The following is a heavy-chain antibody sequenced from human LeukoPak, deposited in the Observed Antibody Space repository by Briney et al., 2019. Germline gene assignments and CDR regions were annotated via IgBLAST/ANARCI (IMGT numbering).Heavy chain of an antibody. Sequence: SETLSITCTVPGGSISSDYWSWIRQPPGKGLEWIGCIYYSGYTNYKSSLKSRVTTSVDTSKNQFSLKLSSVTAADTAVYYCARTTMVRGTYYMDVWGKGTTVTVSS. V-gene: IGHV4-59*01. CDR1: GGSISSDY. D-gene: IGHD3-10*01. J-gene: IGHJ6*03. CDR2: IYYSGYT. CDR3: ARTTMVRGTYYMDV.